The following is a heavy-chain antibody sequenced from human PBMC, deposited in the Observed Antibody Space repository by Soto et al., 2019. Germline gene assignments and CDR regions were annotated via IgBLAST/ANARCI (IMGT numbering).Heavy chain of an antibody. CDR3: ARDIVLMYYYYYGMDV. CDR1: GFTFSSYE. CDR2: ISSSGSTI. Sequence: SLRLSCAASGFTFSSYEMNWVRQAPGKGLEWVSYISSSGSTIYYADSVKGRFTISRDNAKNSLYLQMNSLRAEDTAVYYCARDIVLMYYYYYGMDVWGQGTTVTVSS. J-gene: IGHJ6*02. D-gene: IGHD2-8*01. V-gene: IGHV3-48*03.